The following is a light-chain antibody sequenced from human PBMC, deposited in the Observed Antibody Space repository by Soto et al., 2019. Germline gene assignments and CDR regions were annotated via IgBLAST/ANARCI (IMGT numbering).Light chain of an antibody. CDR1: QSISTY. V-gene: IGKV3-11*01. CDR2: DAS. CDR3: QQRSSWPLT. Sequence: EIVLTQSPATLSLSPGERATLSCRASQSISTYLAWYQHKPGQAPRLLIYDASNRATGIPARFSGSGSGTDFTLTISSLEHEDFTVYYCQQRSSWPLTVGGGTKVEIK. J-gene: IGKJ4*01.